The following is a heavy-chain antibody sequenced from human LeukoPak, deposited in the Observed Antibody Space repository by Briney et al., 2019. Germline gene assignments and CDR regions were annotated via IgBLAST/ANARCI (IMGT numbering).Heavy chain of an antibody. CDR1: GYTFTSYY. V-gene: IGHV1-46*01. D-gene: IGHD3-22*01. J-gene: IGHJ4*02. Sequence: ASVKVSCKASGYTFTSYYMHWVRQAPGQGLEWMGIINPSGGSTSYAQKFQGRVTMTRDTSTSTVYMELSSLRSEDTAVYYCARDRYYYDSSGYIRGISFDHWGQGTLVTVSS. CDR2: INPSGGST. CDR3: ARDRYYYDSSGYIRGISFDH.